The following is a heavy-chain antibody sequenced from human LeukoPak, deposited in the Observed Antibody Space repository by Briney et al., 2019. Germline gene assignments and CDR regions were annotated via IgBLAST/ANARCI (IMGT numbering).Heavy chain of an antibody. D-gene: IGHD6-6*01. CDR2: INPSGGST. CDR3: ARDLVDFYFDY. J-gene: IGHJ4*02. V-gene: IGHV1-46*01. CDR1: GYTFTSYY. Sequence: ASVKVSRKASGYTFTSYYMHWVRQAPGQGLEWMGIINPSGGSTSYAQKFQGRVTMTRDMSTSTVYMELSSLRSEDTAVYYCARDLVDFYFDYWGQGTLVTVSS.